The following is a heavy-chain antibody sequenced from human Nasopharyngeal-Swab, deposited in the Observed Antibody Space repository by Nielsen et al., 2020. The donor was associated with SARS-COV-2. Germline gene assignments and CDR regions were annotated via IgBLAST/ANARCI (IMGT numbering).Heavy chain of an antibody. CDR2: VKSDGSSP. D-gene: IGHD6-13*01. CDR1: GFTFSSYW. Sequence: GGSLRLSCAASGFTFSSYWMHWVRHAPGKGLVWASRVKSDGSSPGYADSVKVRFTVSRDNAKNTLYLQLNSLTADDSAMYYCARGGAAGLYYFDSWGRGTLVTVSS. J-gene: IGHJ4*02. CDR3: ARGGAAGLYYFDS. V-gene: IGHV3-74*01.